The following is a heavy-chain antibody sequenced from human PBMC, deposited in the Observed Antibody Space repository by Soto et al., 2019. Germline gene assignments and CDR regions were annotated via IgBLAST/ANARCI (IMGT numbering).Heavy chain of an antibody. CDR1: GFTSSSYG. V-gene: IGHV3-30*18. Sequence: GGSLRLSCAASGFTSSSYGMHWVRQAPGKGLEWVAVISYDGSNKYYADSVKGRFTISRDNSKNTLYLQMNSLRAEDTAVYYCAKDWSVWIVATIMGRYYFDYWGKGTLVTVS. CDR2: ISYDGSNK. CDR3: AKDWSVWIVATIMGRYYFDY. D-gene: IGHD5-12*01. J-gene: IGHJ4*02.